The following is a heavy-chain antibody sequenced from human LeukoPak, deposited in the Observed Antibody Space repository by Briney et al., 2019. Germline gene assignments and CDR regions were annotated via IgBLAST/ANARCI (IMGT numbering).Heavy chain of an antibody. CDR2: IYPGVSDT. Sequence: GESLKISCKGSGYSFTNYWIGWVRQMPGKGLEWMGIIYPGVSDTRYSPSFQGQVTISADKSISTAYLQWSSLKASDTAMYYCASPDYYDSSGYSPGVGYWGQGTLVSVSS. CDR1: GYSFTNYW. J-gene: IGHJ4*02. CDR3: ASPDYYDSSGYSPGVGY. V-gene: IGHV5-51*01. D-gene: IGHD3-22*01.